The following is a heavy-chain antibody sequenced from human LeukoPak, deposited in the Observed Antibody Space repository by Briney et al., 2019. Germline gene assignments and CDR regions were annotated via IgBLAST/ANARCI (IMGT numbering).Heavy chain of an antibody. CDR3: AKEHGGNCQNPGCDFDS. J-gene: IGHJ4*02. CDR1: GFSFSNSV. CDR2: IRSSGDVA. D-gene: IGHD4-23*01. Sequence: GGSLRLSCAASGFSFSNSVMHWVRQAPGKGLEWVAGIRSSGDVAYYADSVQGRFAISRDNSRNTLYLQMNSLRAEDTAVYYCAKEHGGNCQNPGCDFDSWGQGTLVTVSS. V-gene: IGHV3-23*01.